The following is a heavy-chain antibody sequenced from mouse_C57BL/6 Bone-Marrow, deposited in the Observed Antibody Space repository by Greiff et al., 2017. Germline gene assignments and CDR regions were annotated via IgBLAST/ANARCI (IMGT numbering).Heavy chain of an antibody. J-gene: IGHJ1*03. CDR3: ARRVPGGYFDV. CDR1: GYTFTSYG. V-gene: IGHV1-81*01. Sequence: VQRVESGAELARPGASVKLSCKASGYTFTSYGISWVKQRTGQGLEWIGEIYPRSGNTYYNEKFKGKATLTADKSSSTAYMELRSLTSEDSAVYFCARRVPGGYFDVWGTGTTVTVSS. CDR2: IYPRSGNT. D-gene: IGHD2-14*01.